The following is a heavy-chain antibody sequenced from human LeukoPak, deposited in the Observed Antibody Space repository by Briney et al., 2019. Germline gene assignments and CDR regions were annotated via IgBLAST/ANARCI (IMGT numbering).Heavy chain of an antibody. J-gene: IGHJ4*02. D-gene: IGHD3-22*01. V-gene: IGHV4-31*03. CDR2: IYYSGST. CDR3: ARTSGSSGYYVRGAIDY. Sequence: TLSLTCTVSGGTISSGGYYWSWIRQHPGKGLEWIGYIYYSGSTYYNPSLKSRVTISVDTSKNQFSLKLSSVTAADTAVYYCARTSGSSGYYVRGAIDYWGQGTLVTVSS. CDR1: GGTISSGGYY.